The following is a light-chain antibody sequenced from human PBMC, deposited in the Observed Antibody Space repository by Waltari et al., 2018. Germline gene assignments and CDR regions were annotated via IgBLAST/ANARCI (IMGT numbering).Light chain of an antibody. J-gene: IGKJ1*01. CDR3: QQYNLYSET. V-gene: IGKV1-5*03. Sequence: DIQMTQSPSTLSASVGDRVTITCRASQSVNTWFAWYQQKPGKAPKLLIYKASILESGVPSRFSGSVSGTEFTLTISSLQPDDIATYYCQQYNLYSETFGQGTKVEIK. CDR2: KAS. CDR1: QSVNTW.